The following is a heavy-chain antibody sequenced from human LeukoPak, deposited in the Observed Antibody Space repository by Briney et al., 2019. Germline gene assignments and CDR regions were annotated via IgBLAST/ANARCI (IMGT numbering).Heavy chain of an antibody. Sequence: SETLSLTCTVSGGSISSYYWSWIRQPPGKGLEWIGYIYYSGSTNYNPSLKSRVTISVDTSKNQFSLKLSSVTAAGTAVYYCARQSKTVTRDAFDIWGQGTMVTVSS. CDR3: ARQSKTVTRDAFDI. CDR1: GGSISSYY. D-gene: IGHD5-18*01. J-gene: IGHJ3*02. CDR2: IYYSGST. V-gene: IGHV4-59*08.